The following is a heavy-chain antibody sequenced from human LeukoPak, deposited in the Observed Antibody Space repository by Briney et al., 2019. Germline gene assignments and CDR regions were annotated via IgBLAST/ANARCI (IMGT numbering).Heavy chain of an antibody. CDR3: ATMGLELLPYYFDY. CDR2: ISSSSSYI. Sequence: PGGSLRLSCAASGFTFSSYSMNWVRQAPGKGLEWVSSISSSSSYIYYADSVKGRFTISRDNAKNSLYLQMNSLRAEDTAVYYCATMGLELLPYYFDYWGQGTLVTVSS. D-gene: IGHD1-7*01. V-gene: IGHV3-21*01. CDR1: GFTFSSYS. J-gene: IGHJ4*02.